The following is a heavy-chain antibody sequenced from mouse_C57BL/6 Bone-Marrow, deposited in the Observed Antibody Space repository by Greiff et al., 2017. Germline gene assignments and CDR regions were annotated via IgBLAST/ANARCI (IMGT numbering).Heavy chain of an antibody. CDR3: ARYYYEGDYAMDY. D-gene: IGHD1-1*01. J-gene: IGHJ4*01. CDR1: GYTFTDYN. CDR2: INPNNGGT. Sequence: VQLKESGPELVKPGASVKISCKASGYTFTDYNMDWVKQSRGKSLEWIGDINPNNGGTIYNQKFKGKATLTVDKSSSTAYMQIRSLTSEDTAVYYCARYYYEGDYAMDYWGQGTSVTVSS. V-gene: IGHV1-18*01.